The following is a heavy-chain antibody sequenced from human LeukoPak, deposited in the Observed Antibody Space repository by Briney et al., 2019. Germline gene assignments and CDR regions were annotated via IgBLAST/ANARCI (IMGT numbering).Heavy chain of an antibody. V-gene: IGHV3-30*04. D-gene: IGHD5-24*01. CDR1: GFTFSNYA. CDR3: ARDQDGYNSY. CDR2: IAYDGSST. J-gene: IGHJ4*02. Sequence: GGSLRLSCAASGFTFSNYAIHCVRQAPGKGLEWVAVIAYDGSSTVYADSVKGRFTISRDNSKNTLYLQMSSLRAEDTAVYYCARDQDGYNSYWGQGTLVTVSS.